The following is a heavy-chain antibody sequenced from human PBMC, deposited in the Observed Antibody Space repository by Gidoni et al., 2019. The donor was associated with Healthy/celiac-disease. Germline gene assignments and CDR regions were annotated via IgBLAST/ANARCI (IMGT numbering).Heavy chain of an antibody. J-gene: IGHJ5*02. V-gene: IGHV3-48*01. CDR3: ARDRTDIVVVPAAMPAFDP. D-gene: IGHD2-2*01. CDR1: FSSYS. Sequence: FSSYSMNWVRQAPGKGLEWVSYISSSSSTIYYADSVKGRFTISRDNAKNSLYLQMNSLRAEDTAVYYCARDRTDIVVVPAAMPAFDPWGQGTLVTVSS. CDR2: ISSSSSTI.